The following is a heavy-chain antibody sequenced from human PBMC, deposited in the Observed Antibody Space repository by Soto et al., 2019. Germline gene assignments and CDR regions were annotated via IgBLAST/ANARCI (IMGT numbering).Heavy chain of an antibody. CDR1: GRTFSSYA. CDR2: IIPISDTT. J-gene: IGHJ6*02. D-gene: IGHD2-2*01. CDR3: ARSQGSSTSLEIYYYYYYGMDV. Sequence: QVQLVQSGAEVKKPGSSVKVSCKASGRTFSSYAISWVRQAPGQGLEWMGGIIPISDTTNYAQKFQGRVTITADQSTSTAYMELSSLRSEDTAVYYCARSQGSSTSLEIYYYYYYGMDVWGQGTTVTVSS. V-gene: IGHV1-69*01.